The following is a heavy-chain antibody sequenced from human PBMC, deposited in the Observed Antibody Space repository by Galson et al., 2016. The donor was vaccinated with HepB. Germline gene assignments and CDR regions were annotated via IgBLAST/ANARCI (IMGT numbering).Heavy chain of an antibody. V-gene: IGHV3-48*02. CDR1: GFTFSSYS. CDR3: ARDRVSGDFWSGYYTGIGMDV. D-gene: IGHD3-3*01. Sequence: SLRLSCAASGFTFSSYSMNWVRQAPGKGLEWVSYIRSSSSTIYYAAPVKGRFTISRDNAKNSLYLQMNSLRDEDTAVYYCARDRVSGDFWSGYYTGIGMDVWGQGTTVTVSS. CDR2: IRSSSSTI. J-gene: IGHJ6*02.